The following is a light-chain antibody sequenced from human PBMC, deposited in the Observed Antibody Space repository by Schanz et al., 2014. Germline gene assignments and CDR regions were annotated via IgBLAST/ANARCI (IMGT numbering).Light chain of an antibody. CDR3: AAWDDRLNGLYV. J-gene: IGLJ1*01. V-gene: IGLV2-14*01. Sequence: QSALTQPASVSGSPGQSITISCTGTTSDVGGYNYVSWYQQHPGKAPKLMIYDVSSRPSGVSNRFSGSKSGTSASLAISGIQSEDEADYYCAAWDDRLNGLYVFGTGTKLTVL. CDR1: TSDVGGYNY. CDR2: DVS.